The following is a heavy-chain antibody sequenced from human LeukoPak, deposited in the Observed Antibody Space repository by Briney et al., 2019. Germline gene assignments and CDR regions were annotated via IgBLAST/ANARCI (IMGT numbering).Heavy chain of an antibody. V-gene: IGHV4-59*01. CDR2: IYYSGST. CDR1: GGSISSYY. J-gene: IGHJ6*03. D-gene: IGHD5-24*01. CDR3: ARDLRRDGYNYYYYYYMDV. Sequence: PSETLSLTCTVSGGSISSYYWSWIRQPPGKGLEWIGYIYYSGSTNYNPSLKSRVTISVDTSKNQFSLKLSSVTAADTAVYYCARDLRRDGYNYYYYYYMDVWGKGTTVTVSS.